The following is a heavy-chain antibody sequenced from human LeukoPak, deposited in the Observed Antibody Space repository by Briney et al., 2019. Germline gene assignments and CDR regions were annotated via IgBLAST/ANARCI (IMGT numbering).Heavy chain of an antibody. CDR2: INHSGST. CDR1: GGSFSGYY. V-gene: IGHV4-34*01. CDR3: ALNPYCGGDCYIDY. D-gene: IGHD2-21*02. J-gene: IGHJ4*02. Sequence: NPSETLSLTCAVYGGSFSGYYWSWIRQPPGKGLEWIGEINHSGSTNYNPSPKSRVTISVDTSKNQFSLKLSSVTAADTAVYYCALNPYCGGDCYIDYWGQGTLVTVSS.